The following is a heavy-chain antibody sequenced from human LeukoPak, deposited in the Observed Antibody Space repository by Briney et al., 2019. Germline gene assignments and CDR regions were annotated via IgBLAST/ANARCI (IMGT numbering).Heavy chain of an antibody. CDR3: ARVRGPIVGATRYMRQNWFDP. CDR2: ISAYNGNT. Sequence: GASVKVSCKASGYTFTSYGISWVRQAPGQGLEWMGWISAYNGNTNYAQKLQGRVTMTTDTSTSTAYMELRSLRSDDTAVYYCARVRGPIVGATRYMRQNWFDPWGQGTLVTVSS. V-gene: IGHV1-18*01. CDR1: GYTFTSYG. D-gene: IGHD1-26*01. J-gene: IGHJ5*02.